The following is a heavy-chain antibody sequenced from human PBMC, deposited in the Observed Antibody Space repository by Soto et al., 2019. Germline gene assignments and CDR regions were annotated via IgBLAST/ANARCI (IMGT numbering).Heavy chain of an antibody. Sequence: GGSLRLSCAASGFTFSSYAMHWVRQAPGKGLEWVAVISYDGSNKYYADSVKGRFTISGDNSKNTLYLQMNSLRAEDTAVYYCARVEYYDSSAPFDYWGQGTLVTVSS. CDR1: GFTFSSYA. CDR2: ISYDGSNK. J-gene: IGHJ4*02. CDR3: ARVEYYDSSAPFDY. V-gene: IGHV3-30-3*01. D-gene: IGHD3-22*01.